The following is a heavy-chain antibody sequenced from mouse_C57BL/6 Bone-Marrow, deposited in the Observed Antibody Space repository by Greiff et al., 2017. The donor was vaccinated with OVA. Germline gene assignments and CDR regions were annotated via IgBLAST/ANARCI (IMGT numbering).Heavy chain of an antibody. Sequence: VKLQQPGAELVMPGASVKLSCKASGYTFTSYWMHWVKQRPGQGLEWFGELDPSDSYTNYNQTFKGKSTLTVDKSSSTAYMQLSSLTSEDSAVYYCARPYGSPYYAMDYWGQGTSVTVSS. CDR1: GYTFTSYW. J-gene: IGHJ4*01. D-gene: IGHD1-1*01. V-gene: IGHV1-69*01. CDR3: ARPYGSPYYAMDY. CDR2: LDPSDSYT.